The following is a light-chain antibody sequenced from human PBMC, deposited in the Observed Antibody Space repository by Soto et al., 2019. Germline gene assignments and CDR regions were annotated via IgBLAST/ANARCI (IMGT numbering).Light chain of an antibody. CDR2: GAS. CDR3: QQYGSSGT. V-gene: IGKV3-20*01. CDR1: QSVSNNY. Sequence: EIVLTQSPGTLSLSAGERATLSCGASQSVSNNYLAWYQQKPGQAPRLLIYGASNRATGIPDRFSGSGSGTDFTLTISRLEPEDFAVYYCQQYGSSGTFGQGTKVDIK. J-gene: IGKJ1*01.